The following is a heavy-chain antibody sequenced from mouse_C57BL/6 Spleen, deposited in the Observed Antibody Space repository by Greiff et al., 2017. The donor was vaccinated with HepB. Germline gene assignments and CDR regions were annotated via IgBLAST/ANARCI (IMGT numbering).Heavy chain of an antibody. Sequence: VQLKESVAELVRPGASVKLSCTASGFNIKNTYMHWVKQRPEQGLEWIGRIDPANGNTKYAPKFQGKATITADTSSNTAYLQLSSLTSEDTAIYYCARWSYYYGSSVYAMDYWGQGTSVTVSS. J-gene: IGHJ4*01. V-gene: IGHV14-3*01. CDR1: GFNIKNTY. CDR2: IDPANGNT. CDR3: ARWSYYYGSSVYAMDY. D-gene: IGHD1-1*01.